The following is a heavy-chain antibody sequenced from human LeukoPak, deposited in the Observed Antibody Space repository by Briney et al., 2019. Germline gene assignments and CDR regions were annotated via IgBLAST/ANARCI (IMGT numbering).Heavy chain of an antibody. CDR3: ARFGRGRGCDY. CDR2: IYYSGST. V-gene: IGHV4-39*07. D-gene: IGHD6-19*01. CDR1: GGSISSSSYY. Sequence: SETLSLTCTVSGGSISSSSYYWGWIRQPPGKGLEWIGSIYYSGSTYYNPSLKSRVTISVDTSKNQFSLKLSSVTAADTAVYYCARFGRGRGCDYWGQGTLVTVSS. J-gene: IGHJ4*02.